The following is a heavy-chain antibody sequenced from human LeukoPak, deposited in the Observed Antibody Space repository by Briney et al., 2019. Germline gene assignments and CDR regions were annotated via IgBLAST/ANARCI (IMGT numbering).Heavy chain of an antibody. CDR3: AKHREQWLVGPFDY. V-gene: IGHV3-7*01. D-gene: IGHD6-19*01. CDR1: GFTFSTYG. J-gene: IGHJ4*02. CDR2: IKQDGSEK. Sequence: PGGTLRLSCAASGFTFSTYGMSWVRQAPGKGLEWVANIKQDGSEKYYVDSVKGRFTISRDNAKNSLYLQMNSLRAEDTAVYYCAKHREQWLVGPFDYWGQGTLVTVSS.